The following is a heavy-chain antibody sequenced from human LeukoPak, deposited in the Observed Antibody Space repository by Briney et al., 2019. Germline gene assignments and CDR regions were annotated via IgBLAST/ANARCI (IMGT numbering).Heavy chain of an antibody. V-gene: IGHV3-30*02. J-gene: IGHJ3*01. CDR3: AKGYGGSSGALDL. CDR2: IRDSANTK. CDR1: GFMFSSYG. D-gene: IGHD4-23*01. Sequence: GGSLTLSCAASGFMFSSYGMHWVRQLPGKGLEWVAFIRDSANTKYYADSVRGRLTISRDNGKNILFLQMDSLRDEDTGLYYCAKGYGGSSGALDLWGQGTMVIISS.